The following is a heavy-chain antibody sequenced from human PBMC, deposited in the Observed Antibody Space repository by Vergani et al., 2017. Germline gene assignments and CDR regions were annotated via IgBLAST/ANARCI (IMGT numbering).Heavy chain of an antibody. CDR1: GGSITSSSYY. V-gene: IGHV4-39*02. CDR2: IYYSGST. Sequence: QLHLQESGPGLVKPSETLSLTCTVSGGSITSSSYYWGWIRQPPGKGLEWIGNIYYSGSTYYNPSLKSRVTISVDTSKNQFSLKLSSVTAADTAVYYCARERVYNWNDGGRFDYWGQGTLVTVSS. J-gene: IGHJ4*02. CDR3: ARERVYNWNDGGRFDY. D-gene: IGHD1-1*01.